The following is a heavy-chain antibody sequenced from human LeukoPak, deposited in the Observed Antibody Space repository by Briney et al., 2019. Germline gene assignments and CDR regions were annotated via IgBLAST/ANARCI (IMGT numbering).Heavy chain of an antibody. CDR1: GYSISSGYY. CDR3: ARGRVRITMVRGVNPYFDY. D-gene: IGHD3-10*01. J-gene: IGHJ4*02. CDR2: INHSGST. Sequence: TSETLSLTCTVSGYSISSGYYWSWIRQPPGKGLEWIGEINHSGSTNYNPSLKSRVTISVDTSKNQFSLKLSSVTAADTAVYYCARGRVRITMVRGVNPYFDYWGQGTLVTVSS. V-gene: IGHV4-38-2*02.